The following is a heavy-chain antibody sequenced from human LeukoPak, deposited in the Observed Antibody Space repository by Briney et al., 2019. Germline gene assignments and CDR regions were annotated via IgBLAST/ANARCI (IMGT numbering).Heavy chain of an antibody. Sequence: SVKVSCKASGGTFSSYAISWVRQAPGQGLEWMGGIIPIFGTANYAQKFQGRVTITTDESTSTAYMELSSLRSEDTAVYYCASQPYYYDSSGYSRAEGYWGQGTLVTVSS. CDR1: GGTFSSYA. CDR2: IIPIFGTA. J-gene: IGHJ4*02. D-gene: IGHD3-22*01. CDR3: ASQPYYYDSSGYSRAEGY. V-gene: IGHV1-69*05.